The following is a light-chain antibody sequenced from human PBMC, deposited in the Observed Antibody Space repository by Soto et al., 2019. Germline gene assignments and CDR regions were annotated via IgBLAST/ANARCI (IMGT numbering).Light chain of an antibody. CDR1: QGIRNE. Sequence: AIQMTQSPSSLSASVGDRVTITCRASQGIRNELGWYQQKPGKAPKLLIYAASSLQSGVPSRFSGSGSGTDFTITISRLQPEDFATYYFLPDDNYPWTFGQGNKVYIK. CDR2: AAS. J-gene: IGKJ1*01. CDR3: LPDDNYPWT. V-gene: IGKV1-6*01.